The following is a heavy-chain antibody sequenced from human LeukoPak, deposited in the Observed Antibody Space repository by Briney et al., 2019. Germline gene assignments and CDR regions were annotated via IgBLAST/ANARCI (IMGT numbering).Heavy chain of an antibody. J-gene: IGHJ4*02. D-gene: IGHD4-23*01. CDR2: IYWDDDK. Sequence: SGPTLVNPTQTLTLTCTFSGFSLSTSGVGVGWIRQPPGKALESLALIYWDDDKRYSPSLKSRLTVTKDTSKNQVVLTMISMDPVDTATYYCAHSLGGGNSCYFDYWGQGTLVTVSS. V-gene: IGHV2-5*02. CDR3: AHSLGGGNSCYFDY. CDR1: GFSLSTSGVG.